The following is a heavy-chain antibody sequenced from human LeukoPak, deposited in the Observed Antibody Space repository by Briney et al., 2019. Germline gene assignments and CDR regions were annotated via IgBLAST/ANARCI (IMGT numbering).Heavy chain of an antibody. J-gene: IGHJ6*03. V-gene: IGHV1-8*01. Sequence: ASVKVSCKASGYTFTSYEINWVRQATGQGLEWMGWMNPNSGNTGYAQKLQGRVTMTRNTSISTAYMELSSLRSEDTAVYYCARGWEYSSSWYYYYYYYMDVWGKGTTVTISS. D-gene: IGHD6-13*01. CDR3: ARGWEYSSSWYYYYYYYMDV. CDR2: MNPNSGNT. CDR1: GYTFTSYE.